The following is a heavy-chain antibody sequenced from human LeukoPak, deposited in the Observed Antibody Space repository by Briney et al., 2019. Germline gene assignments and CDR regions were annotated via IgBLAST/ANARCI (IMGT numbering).Heavy chain of an antibody. CDR3: AKDMGSHGSGSYYAFDI. Sequence: GGSLRLSCAASGFTFSSYAMHWVRQAPGKGLEWVAVISYDGSNKYYADSVKGRFTISRDNSKNTLYLQMNSLRAEDTAVYYCAKDMGSHGSGSYYAFDIWGQGTMVTVSS. CDR2: ISYDGSNK. J-gene: IGHJ3*02. CDR1: GFTFSSYA. V-gene: IGHV3-30-3*01. D-gene: IGHD3-10*01.